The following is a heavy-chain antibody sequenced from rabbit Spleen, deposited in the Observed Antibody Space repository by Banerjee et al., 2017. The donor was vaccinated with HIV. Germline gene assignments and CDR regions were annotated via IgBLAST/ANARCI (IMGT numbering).Heavy chain of an antibody. Sequence: QEQLVESGGGLVQPEGSLTLTCTASGFSFNINYYMCWVRQAPGKGLEWIGCIYTGSGSTNYASWAKGRFTITRSTRLNTVDLKMTSLTAADTATYFCVRNLENYVGSSYLDLWGPGTLVTVS. CDR2: IYTGSGST. D-gene: IGHD8-1*01. CDR3: VRNLENYVGSSYLDL. J-gene: IGHJ4*01. V-gene: IGHV1S43*01. CDR1: GFSFNINYY.